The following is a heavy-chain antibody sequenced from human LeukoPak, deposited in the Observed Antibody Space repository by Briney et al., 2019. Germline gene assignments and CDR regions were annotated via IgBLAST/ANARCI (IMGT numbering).Heavy chain of an antibody. J-gene: IGHJ4*02. CDR3: ARVSSSWYSFDY. D-gene: IGHD6-13*01. Sequence: SETLSLTCIVSGDSMSRYYWSWIRQPPGKGLEWVGYIFYNGITNYNPSLASRVSISVDTSKNQFSLKLSSVTAADTAVYYCARVSSSWYSFDYWGQGTLVTVSS. CDR2: IFYNGIT. V-gene: IGHV4-59*01. CDR1: GDSMSRYY.